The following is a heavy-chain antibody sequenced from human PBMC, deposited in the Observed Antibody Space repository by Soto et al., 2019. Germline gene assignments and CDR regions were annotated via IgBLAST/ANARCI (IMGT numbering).Heavy chain of an antibody. Sequence: EVQLVESGGGLVKPGGSLRLSCVASGFTFSRYSINWFRQAQGKGLEWVSSISSGGNTKSYANSVKGRFTISRDNAKNSLYLEMNSLRPEDTAVYYCARVAYWGQGTLVTVSS. J-gene: IGHJ4*02. V-gene: IGHV3-21*06. CDR1: GFTFSRYS. CDR3: ARVAY. CDR2: ISSGGNTK.